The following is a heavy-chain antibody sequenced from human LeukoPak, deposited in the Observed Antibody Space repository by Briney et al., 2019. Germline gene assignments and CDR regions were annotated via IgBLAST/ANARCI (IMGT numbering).Heavy chain of an antibody. Sequence: ASVKVSCKASGYTFTAYNMDWVRQAPGQGLEWMGWINPNSGGTNYAQKFQGRVTMTRDTSISTAYMELSRLRSDDTAVYYCARESPRGLYYFDYWGQGTLVTVSS. J-gene: IGHJ4*02. CDR3: ARESPRGLYYFDY. CDR2: INPNSGGT. D-gene: IGHD2/OR15-2a*01. V-gene: IGHV1-2*02. CDR1: GYTFTAYN.